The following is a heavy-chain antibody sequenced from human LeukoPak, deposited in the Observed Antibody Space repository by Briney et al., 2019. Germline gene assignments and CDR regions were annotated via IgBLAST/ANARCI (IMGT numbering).Heavy chain of an antibody. D-gene: IGHD3-3*01. V-gene: IGHV4-61*02. CDR3: ARDQDTGDYDFWSGPNWFDP. CDR2: IYTSGST. Sequence: SSETLSLTCTVSGGSISSGSYYWSWIRQPAGKGLEWIGRIYTSGSTNYNPSLKSRVTISVDTSKNQFSLKLSSVTAADTAVYYCARDQDTGDYDFWSGPNWFDPWGQGTLVTVSS. J-gene: IGHJ5*02. CDR1: GGSISSGSYY.